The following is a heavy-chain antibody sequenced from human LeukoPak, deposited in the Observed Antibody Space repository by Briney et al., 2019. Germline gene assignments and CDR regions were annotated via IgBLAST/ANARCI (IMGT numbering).Heavy chain of an antibody. Sequence: PGGSLRLSCAASGFTFSSYWMNWVRQAPGKGLEWVANIKQDGSEKYYVDSVKGRFTISRDNAKNSLYLQMNSLRAEDTAVYYCAKAHYYDSSGYDDYWGQGTLVTVSS. D-gene: IGHD3-22*01. CDR1: GFTFSSYW. CDR2: IKQDGSEK. CDR3: AKAHYYDSSGYDDY. J-gene: IGHJ4*02. V-gene: IGHV3-7*03.